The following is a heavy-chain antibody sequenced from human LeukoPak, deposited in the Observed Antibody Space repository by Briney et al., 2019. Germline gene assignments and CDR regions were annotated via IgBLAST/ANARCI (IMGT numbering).Heavy chain of an antibody. D-gene: IGHD5-18*01. V-gene: IGHV3-9*01. Sequence: GGSLRLSCEASGFRFDDYGMHWVRQAPGKGPEWVSGITWNSNSVAYADFVEGRFTISRDNVKNSLYLEMNSLRSEDTAVYYCARATRVVVDTAISLDYWGQGTLVTVSS. CDR3: ARATRVVVDTAISLDY. J-gene: IGHJ4*02. CDR2: ITWNSNSV. CDR1: GFRFDDYG.